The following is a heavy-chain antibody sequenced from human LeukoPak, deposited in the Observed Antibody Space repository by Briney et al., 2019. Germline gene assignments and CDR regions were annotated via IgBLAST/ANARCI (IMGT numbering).Heavy chain of an antibody. CDR1: GGSFSGYY. J-gene: IGHJ3*02. CDR3: ARYIVSYPHDAFDI. Sequence: KPSETLSLTCAVYGGSFSGYYWSWIRQPPGKGLEWIGYIYYSGSTSYNPSLKSRVTISVDTSKKQFSLKLSPVTAADTAFYYCARYIVSYPHDAFDIWGQGTMVTVSS. CDR2: IYYSGST. V-gene: IGHV4-59*01. D-gene: IGHD1-26*01.